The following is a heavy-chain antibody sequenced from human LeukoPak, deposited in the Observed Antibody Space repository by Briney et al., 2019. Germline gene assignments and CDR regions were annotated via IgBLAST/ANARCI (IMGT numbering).Heavy chain of an antibody. Sequence: SETLSLTCTVSGGSISTYYWSWIRQPPGKGLEWIGYIYHSGSTYYNPSLKSRVTISVDRSKNQFSLKLSSVTAADTAVYYCARDPAIVGATSPAEYFQHWGQGTLVTVSS. V-gene: IGHV4-59*12. D-gene: IGHD1-26*01. J-gene: IGHJ1*01. CDR2: IYHSGST. CDR3: ARDPAIVGATSPAEYFQH. CDR1: GGSISTYY.